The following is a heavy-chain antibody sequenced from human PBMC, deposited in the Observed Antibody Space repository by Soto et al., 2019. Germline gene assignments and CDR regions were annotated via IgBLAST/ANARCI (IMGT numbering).Heavy chain of an antibody. V-gene: IGHV4-31*03. CDR1: GASISLGGYF. J-gene: IGHJ6*02. D-gene: IGHD3-10*01. CDR2: TYYNGST. Sequence: QGQLQESGPGLVKPAQTLSLSCTVSGASISLGGYFWSWMRQHPGKGLEWIGPTYYNGSTYYNPSLQPRVIISVDTSQNQFPLTRTSVTAADTAVYFFATHRYFGSKTSSYNYSMDVWGQGTTLTVPS. CDR3: ATHRYFGSKTSSYNYSMDV.